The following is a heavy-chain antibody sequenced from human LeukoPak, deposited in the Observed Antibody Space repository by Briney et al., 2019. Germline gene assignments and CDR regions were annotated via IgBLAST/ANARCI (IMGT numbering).Heavy chain of an antibody. V-gene: IGHV3-74*01. CDR3: ARVPYVFDL. CDR2: INRDGSST. Sequence: GGSLRLSCAASGFTFSNYWMHWVRQAPGKGLVWVSRINRDGSSTDYLDSVKGRFTISRDKARNTLYLQMNSLRAEDTAVYYCARVPYVFDLWGQGTMVTVPS. J-gene: IGHJ3*01. CDR1: GFTFSNYW.